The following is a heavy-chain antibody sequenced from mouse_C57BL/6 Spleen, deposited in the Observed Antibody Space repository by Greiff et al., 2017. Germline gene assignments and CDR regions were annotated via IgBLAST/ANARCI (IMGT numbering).Heavy chain of an antibody. Sequence: QVQLQQPGAELVKPGASVKLSCKASGYTFTSYWMHWVKQRPGRGLEWIGRIDPNSGGTKYNEKFKSKATLTVDKPSSTAYMQLSSLTSEDSAVYYCARGGHNYYGSSYLYAMDYWGQGTLVTVSA. J-gene: IGHJ3*01. CDR2: IDPNSGGT. V-gene: IGHV1-72*01. CDR1: GYTFTSYW. D-gene: IGHD1-1*01. CDR3: ARGGHNYYGSSYLYAMDY.